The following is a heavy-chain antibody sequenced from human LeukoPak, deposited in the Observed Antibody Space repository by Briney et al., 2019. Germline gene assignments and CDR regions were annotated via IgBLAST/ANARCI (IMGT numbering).Heavy chain of an antibody. V-gene: IGHV3-7*01. CDR1: GFTFSSYW. J-gene: IGHJ4*02. Sequence: GGSLRLSCAASGFTFSSYWMSWVRQAPGKGLEWVSNIKQDGSEKYYVDSVKGRFTISRDNAKNSLYLQMDNLRAEDTAVYYCATRGRYYDSSGSHYFDHWGQGTLVAVSS. CDR3: ATRGRYYDSSGSHYFDH. CDR2: IKQDGSEK. D-gene: IGHD3-22*01.